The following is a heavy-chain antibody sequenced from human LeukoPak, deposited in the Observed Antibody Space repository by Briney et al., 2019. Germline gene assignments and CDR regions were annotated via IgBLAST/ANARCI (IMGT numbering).Heavy chain of an antibody. J-gene: IGHJ4*02. CDR1: GYTFTSHA. V-gene: IGHV1-3*01. CDR2: INAGSGDT. Sequence: GASVKVSCKASGYTFTSHAIHWVRQAPGQRPEWMGWINAGSGDTKCSQNLEGRVTITRDISASTAYMELSSLKSEDTAVYYCARTARIAATVGDYFDYWGQGTLVTVSS. CDR3: ARTARIAATVGDYFDY. D-gene: IGHD6-13*01.